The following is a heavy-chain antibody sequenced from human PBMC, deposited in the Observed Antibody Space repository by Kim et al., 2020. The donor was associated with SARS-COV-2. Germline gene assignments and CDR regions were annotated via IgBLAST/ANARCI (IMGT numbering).Heavy chain of an antibody. V-gene: IGHV3-13*01. CDR2: ICIRDDT. Sequence: GGSLRLSCAPSGFIFSDYDMHWVRLIRGRGLEWVSAICIRDDTHYSASVKGRFTISRENAKNSLYLQMNSLGAGDTAVYYCARGGIQVAGIDNFDYLGQGTLVNVAS. CDR1: GFIFSDYD. J-gene: IGHJ4*02. CDR3: ARGGIQVAGIDNFDY. D-gene: IGHD6-19*01.